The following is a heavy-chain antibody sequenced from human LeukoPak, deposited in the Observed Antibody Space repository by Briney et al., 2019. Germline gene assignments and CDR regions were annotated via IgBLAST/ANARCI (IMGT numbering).Heavy chain of an antibody. CDR2: ISASGDGT. J-gene: IGHJ4*02. CDR1: GFTFSGYA. CDR3: AREQWLLREYFDY. D-gene: IGHD6-19*01. Sequence: GGSLRLSCAASGFTFSGYAMTWVRQAPGKGLEWVSYISASGDGTYYADSVKGRFTISRDNAKNSLYLQMNSLRAEDTAVYYCAREQWLLREYFDYWGQGTLVTVSS. V-gene: IGHV3-23*01.